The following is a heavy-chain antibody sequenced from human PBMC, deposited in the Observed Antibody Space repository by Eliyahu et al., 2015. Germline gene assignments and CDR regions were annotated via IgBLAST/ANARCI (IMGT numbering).Heavy chain of an antibody. CDR2: ISGSGGST. CDR1: GFTXSXXA. CDR3: AKEAGDYDYFDY. V-gene: IGHV3-23*01. D-gene: IGHD4-17*01. J-gene: IGHJ4*02. Sequence: EVQLLESGGGLVQPGGSLRLSCXASGFTXSXXAMSWVRQAPGKGLEWVSTISGSGGSTYYADSVKGRFTISRDNSKNTLYLQMNSLRAEDTAVYYCAKEAGDYDYFDYWGQGTLVTVSS.